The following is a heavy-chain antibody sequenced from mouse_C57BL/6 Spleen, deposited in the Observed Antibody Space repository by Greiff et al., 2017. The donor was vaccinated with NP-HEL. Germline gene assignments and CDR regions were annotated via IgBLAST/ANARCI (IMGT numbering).Heavy chain of an antibody. Sequence: QVQLQQSGPELVKPGASVKISCKASGYAFSSSWMNWVKQRPGKGLEWIGRIYPGDGDTNYNGKFKGKATLTADKSSSTAYMQLSSLTSEDSAVYFCARYDYDADDFDYWGQGTTLTVSS. CDR1: GYAFSSSW. D-gene: IGHD2-4*01. V-gene: IGHV1-82*01. CDR3: ARYDYDADDFDY. J-gene: IGHJ2*01. CDR2: IYPGDGDT.